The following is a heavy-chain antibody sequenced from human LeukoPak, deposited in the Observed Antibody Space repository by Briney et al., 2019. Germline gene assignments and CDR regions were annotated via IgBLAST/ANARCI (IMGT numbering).Heavy chain of an antibody. CDR1: GGTFSSYA. V-gene: IGHV1-69*13. CDR2: IIPIFGTA. J-gene: IGHJ5*02. Sequence: GASVKVSCKASGGTFSSYAISWVRQAPGQGLEWMGGIIPIFGTANYAQKFQGRVTITADESTSTAYMELSSLRSEDTAVYYCARDISAVVVYSKWFDPWGQGTLVNGSS. CDR3: ARDISAVVVYSKWFDP. D-gene: IGHD3-22*01.